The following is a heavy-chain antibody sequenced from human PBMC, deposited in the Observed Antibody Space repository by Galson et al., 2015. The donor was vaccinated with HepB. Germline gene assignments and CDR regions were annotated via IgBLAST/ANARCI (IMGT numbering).Heavy chain of an antibody. D-gene: IGHD4-17*01. Sequence: SLRLSCAASGFTFNTFTMNWVRQAPGKGLEWVSGISGDGGFTYYADSVKGRFTISRDNAKNTLYLQMNSLRAEDTAVYYCARDDYGDYHYYYGMDVWGQGTTVTVSS. V-gene: IGHV3-23*01. J-gene: IGHJ6*02. CDR3: ARDDYGDYHYYYGMDV. CDR1: GFTFNTFT. CDR2: ISGDGGFT.